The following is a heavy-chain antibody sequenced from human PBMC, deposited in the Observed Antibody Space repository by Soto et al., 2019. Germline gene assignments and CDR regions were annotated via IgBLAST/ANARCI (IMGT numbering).Heavy chain of an antibody. D-gene: IGHD1-1*01. CDR3: TRDPRSTEF. CDR1: GFIFTNFY. J-gene: IGHJ4*02. Sequence: GGSLRLSCAVSGFIFTNFYMTWIRQAPGKGLELVSYISPGGDIRNYVDSAKGRFTISRDNTNRLVYLHMNSLRAEDTAVYYCTRDPRSTEFWGQGTLVTGSS. V-gene: IGHV3-11*01. CDR2: ISPGGDIR.